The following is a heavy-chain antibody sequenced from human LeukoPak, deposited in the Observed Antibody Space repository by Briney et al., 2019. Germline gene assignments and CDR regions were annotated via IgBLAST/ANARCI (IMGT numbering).Heavy chain of an antibody. D-gene: IGHD6-19*01. J-gene: IGHJ4*02. CDR3: ARVLSRRRVIAVAGSGVLYYFDY. CDR2: MNPNSGNT. CDR1: GYTFTSYD. V-gene: IGHV1-8*01. Sequence: GASVKVSCKASGYTFTSYDISWVRQATGQGLEWMGWMNPNSGNTGYAQKFQGRVTMTRNTSISTAYMELSSLRSEDTAVYYCARVLSRRRVIAVAGSGVLYYFDYWGQGTLVTVSS.